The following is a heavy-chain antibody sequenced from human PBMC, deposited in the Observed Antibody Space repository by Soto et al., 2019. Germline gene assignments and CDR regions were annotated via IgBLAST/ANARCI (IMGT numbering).Heavy chain of an antibody. J-gene: IGHJ6*02. CDR3: ARDFYLVRGAGGLDV. Sequence: QVQLQESGPGLVKPSETLSLTCTFSVDSIDSYYWSWIRQAPGKGLEWIGYIYYSGSTNYNPSLKSRVAISLDKSRQQFSLRLTSVTAADTAVYYYARDFYLVRGAGGLDVWGQGTTVTVSS. D-gene: IGHD3-10*01. CDR2: IYYSGST. V-gene: IGHV4-59*01. CDR1: VDSIDSYY.